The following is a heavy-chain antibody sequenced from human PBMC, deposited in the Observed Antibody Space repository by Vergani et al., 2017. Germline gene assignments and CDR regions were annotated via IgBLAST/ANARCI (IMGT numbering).Heavy chain of an antibody. J-gene: IGHJ4*02. CDR1: GFTFSSYG. CDR2: ISYDGSNK. D-gene: IGHD3-10*01. CDR3: AKDHGSGSFGTYPDY. V-gene: IGHV3-30*18. Sequence: QVQLVESGGGVVQPGRSLRLSCAASGFTFSSYGMHWVRPAPGKGLEWVAVISYDGSNKYYADSVKGRFTISRDNSKNTLYLQMNSLRAEDTAVYYCAKDHGSGSFGTYPDYWGQGTLVTVSS.